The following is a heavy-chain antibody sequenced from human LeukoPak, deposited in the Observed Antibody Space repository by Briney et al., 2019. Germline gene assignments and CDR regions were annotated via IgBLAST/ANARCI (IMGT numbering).Heavy chain of an antibody. J-gene: IGHJ4*02. CDR1: GGSFSGYY. Sequence: SETLSLTCAVYGGSFSGYYWSWIRQPPGKGLEWIGEINHSGSTNYNPSLKSRVSISVDTSKNQFSLKLSSVTAADTAVYYCASFNSTGFDYWGQGTLVTVSS. CDR3: ASFNSTGFDY. CDR2: INHSGST. D-gene: IGHD6-13*01. V-gene: IGHV4-34*01.